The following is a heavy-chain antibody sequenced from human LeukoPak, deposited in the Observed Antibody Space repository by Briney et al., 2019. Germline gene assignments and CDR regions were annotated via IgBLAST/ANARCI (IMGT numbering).Heavy chain of an antibody. V-gene: IGHV3-9*01. CDR3: AKDIAAAGTWYFDL. J-gene: IGHJ2*01. CDR1: GFTFDDYA. Sequence: PGRSLRLSCAASGFTFDDYAMHWVRQAPGKGLEWVSGISWNGGYIGYADSVKGRFTISRDNAKNSLYLQMNSLRAEDTALYYCAKDIAAAGTWYFDLWGRGTLVTVSS. D-gene: IGHD6-13*01. CDR2: ISWNGGYI.